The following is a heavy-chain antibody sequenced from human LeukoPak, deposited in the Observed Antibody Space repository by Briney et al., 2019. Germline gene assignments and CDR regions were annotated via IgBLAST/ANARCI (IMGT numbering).Heavy chain of an antibody. CDR2: IHSDGST. D-gene: IGHD5-12*01. Sequence: PGGSLRLSCAASGFTVSSNYMSWVRQAPGRGLEWVLVIHSDGSTYYADSVKGRFTISRDNSKNTLYLQMNSLRAEDTAVYYCGRDSGYDPAVPNWYFDLWGRGTLVTVSS. V-gene: IGHV3-66*01. J-gene: IGHJ2*01. CDR3: GRDSGYDPAVPNWYFDL. CDR1: GFTVSSNY.